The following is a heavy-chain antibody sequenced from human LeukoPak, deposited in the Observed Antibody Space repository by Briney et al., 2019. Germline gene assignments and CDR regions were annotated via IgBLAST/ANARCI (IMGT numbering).Heavy chain of an antibody. D-gene: IGHD5-18*01. V-gene: IGHV3-43*02. CDR1: GFTFHDYA. CDR2: ISGGGGDT. CDR3: TKDGYGTYDY. J-gene: IGHJ4*02. Sequence: GGSLRLSCAASGFTFHDYAMHWVRQTQGKGLEWVSLISGGGGDTYYADSVKGRFTISRDNSKNSLYLQMSSLTIEDTALFYCTKDGYGTYDYWGQGTLVTVSS.